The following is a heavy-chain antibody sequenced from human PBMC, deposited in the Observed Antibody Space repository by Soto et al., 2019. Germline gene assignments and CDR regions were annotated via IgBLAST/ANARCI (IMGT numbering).Heavy chain of an antibody. CDR1: GFTFFRYA. CDR3: AKDSRKAGSGSYCDY. CDR2: ISGSSDGT. V-gene: IGHV3-23*01. Sequence: PGGSLRLSCAASGFTFFRYAMSWVRQAPGQGLEWVSSISGSSDGTFYADSVKGRFTISRDNSKNTLYLQMNSLRVEDTAVYYCAKDSRKAGSGSYCDYWGQGTLVTVSS. J-gene: IGHJ4*02. D-gene: IGHD3-10*01.